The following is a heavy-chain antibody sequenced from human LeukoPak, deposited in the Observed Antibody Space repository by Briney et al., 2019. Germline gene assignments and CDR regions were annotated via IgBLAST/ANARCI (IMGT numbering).Heavy chain of an antibody. D-gene: IGHD4-17*01. CDR1: GFTFSSSA. Sequence: GGSLRLSCAASGFTFSSSAMTWVRQPPGKGLEWVSTLSGSGGTTYYADSVKGRFTISRDNPKNTLYLQMNSLRAEDTAIYYCAHGDYGNYWGQGTLVTVSS. CDR2: LSGSGGTT. J-gene: IGHJ4*02. V-gene: IGHV3-23*01. CDR3: AHGDYGNY.